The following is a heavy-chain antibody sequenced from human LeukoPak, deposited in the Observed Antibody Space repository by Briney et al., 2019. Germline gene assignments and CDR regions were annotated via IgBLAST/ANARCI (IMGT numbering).Heavy chain of an antibody. D-gene: IGHD3-22*01. CDR1: GFTFSSYS. Sequence: PGGSLRLSCAASGFTFSSYSMNWVRQAPGKGLEWVSSISSSSSYIYYADSVKGRFTISRDNAKNSLYLQMNSLRAEDTAVYHCASGDYYDSSGYFSPVDYWGQGTLVTVSS. V-gene: IGHV3-21*01. CDR3: ASGDYYDSSGYFSPVDY. J-gene: IGHJ4*02. CDR2: ISSSSSYI.